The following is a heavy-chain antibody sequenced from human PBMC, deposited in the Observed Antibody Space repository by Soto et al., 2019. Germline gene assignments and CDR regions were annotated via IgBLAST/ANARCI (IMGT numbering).Heavy chain of an antibody. D-gene: IGHD2-2*01. CDR2: IYHNGST. CDR3: ARGGNRYSTTSSGVGGFDY. Sequence: SETLSLTCVVSGGSISSNSWWSWVRQPPGKGLEWIGEIYHNGSTNYKSSLKSRVTISVDRSKNQFSLKLSSVTAADTAVYFCARGGNRYSTTSSGVGGFDYWGQGTLVTVSS. V-gene: IGHV4-4*02. J-gene: IGHJ4*02. CDR1: GGSISSNSW.